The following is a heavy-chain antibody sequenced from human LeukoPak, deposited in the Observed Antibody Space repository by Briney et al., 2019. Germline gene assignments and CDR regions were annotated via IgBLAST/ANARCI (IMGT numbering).Heavy chain of an antibody. J-gene: IGHJ4*02. V-gene: IGHV1-46*01. CDR1: GYTFTSNY. D-gene: IGHD5-12*01. CDR2: ISPSGGST. CDR3: ARDGYSGNDGI. Sequence: ASVKVSCKASGYTFTSNYMHWVRQAPGQGPEWMGVISPSGGSTTYAQKFQGRVTLTRDMSTSTDYLELSSLRSEDTAVYYCARDGYSGNDGIWGQGTLVTVSS.